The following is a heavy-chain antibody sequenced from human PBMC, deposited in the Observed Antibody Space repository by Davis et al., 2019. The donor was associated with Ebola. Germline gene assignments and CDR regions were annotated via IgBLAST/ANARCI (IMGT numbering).Heavy chain of an antibody. V-gene: IGHV4-39*01. D-gene: IGHD6-6*01. CDR1: GGSISSSSYY. CDR2: IYYSGST. CDR3: ARATWGYSSSSRIVYYYYGMDV. Sequence: MPSETLSLTCTVSGGSISSSSYYWGWIRQPPGKGLEWIGSIYYSGSTYYNPSLKSRVTISVDTSKNQFSLKLSSVTAADTAVYYCARATWGYSSSSRIVYYYYGMDVWGQGTTVTVSS. J-gene: IGHJ6*02.